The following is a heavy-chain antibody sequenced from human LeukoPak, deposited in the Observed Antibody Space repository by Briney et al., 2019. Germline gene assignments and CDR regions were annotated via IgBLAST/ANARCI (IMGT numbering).Heavy chain of an antibody. Sequence: PGGSLRLSCAASGFTFSSYWMSWVRQAPGKGLEWVADISYDGSNKYYADSVKGRFTISRDNSKNTLYLQMNSLRAEDTAVYYCARATHPGSSGSFQHWGQGTLVTVSS. CDR3: ARATHPGSSGSFQH. CDR2: ISYDGSNK. D-gene: IGHD6-19*01. CDR1: GFTFSSYW. V-gene: IGHV3-30-3*01. J-gene: IGHJ1*01.